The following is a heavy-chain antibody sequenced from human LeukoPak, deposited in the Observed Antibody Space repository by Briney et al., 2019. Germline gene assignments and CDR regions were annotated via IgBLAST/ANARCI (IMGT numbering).Heavy chain of an antibody. CDR2: IYYSGST. J-gene: IGHJ3*02. CDR3: ARGSLAYCGGDCYSGAFDI. V-gene: IGHV4-59*01. CDR1: GXSISSYY. Sequence: PSETLSLTCTVSGXSISSYYGSWIRQPPGKGLEWIGYIYYSGSTNYNPSLKSRVTISVDTSKNQFSLKLSSVSAADTAVYYCARGSLAYCGGDCYSGAFDIWGQGTMVTVSS. D-gene: IGHD2-21*02.